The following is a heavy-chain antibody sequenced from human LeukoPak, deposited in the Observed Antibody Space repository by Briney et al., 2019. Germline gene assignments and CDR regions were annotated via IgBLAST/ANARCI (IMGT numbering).Heavy chain of an antibody. D-gene: IGHD5-18*01. CDR3: ASGYSYGYIDY. J-gene: IGHJ4*02. CDR2: ISGSGGST. Sequence: GGSLRLSCAASGFTFSSYAMSWVRQAPGKGLEWVSAISGSGGSTYYADSVKGRFTISRDNSKNTQYLQMNSLRAEDTAVYYCASGYSYGYIDYWGQGTLVTVSS. CDR1: GFTFSSYA. V-gene: IGHV3-23*01.